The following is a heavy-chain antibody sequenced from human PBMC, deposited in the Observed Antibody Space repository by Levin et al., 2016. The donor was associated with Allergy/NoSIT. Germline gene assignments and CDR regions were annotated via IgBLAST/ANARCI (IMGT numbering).Heavy chain of an antibody. Sequence: WVRQAPGQRLEWMGWINAGNGNTKYSQKFQGRVTITRDTSASTAYMELSSLRSEDTAVYYCARDSRSSIAARLYYYYGMDVWGQGTTVTVSS. CDR3: ARDSRSSIAARLYYYYGMDV. J-gene: IGHJ6*02. CDR2: INAGNGNT. D-gene: IGHD6-6*01. V-gene: IGHV1-3*01.